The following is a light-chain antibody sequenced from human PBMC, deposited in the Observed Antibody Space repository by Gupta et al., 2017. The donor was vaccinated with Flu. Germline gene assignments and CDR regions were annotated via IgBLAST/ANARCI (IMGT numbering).Light chain of an antibody. Sequence: GQVATITCSGETLARKYDYWYQQKPGQSPVMVICKDTERPSGIPGRFSGSTAGTIVTLTIRGVQAEDEADYYGLSAGNSGHSRVFGGGTKLTVL. CDR1: TLARKY. V-gene: IGLV3-16*01. CDR3: LSAGNSGHSRV. CDR2: KDT. J-gene: IGLJ2*01.